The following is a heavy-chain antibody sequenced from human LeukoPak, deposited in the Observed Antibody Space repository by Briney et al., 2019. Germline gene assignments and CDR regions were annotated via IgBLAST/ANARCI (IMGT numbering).Heavy chain of an antibody. V-gene: IGHV3-48*01. CDR3: ARESWGSSWYYYYGMDV. Sequence: PGGSLRLSCAASGFKFSDDYIDWVRHAPGKGLEWVAYIISMSSTIYYAESVKGRFTISRDNAKNSLYLQMNSLRAEDTAVYYCARESWGSSWYYYYGMDVWGQGTTVTVSS. CDR2: IISMSSTI. J-gene: IGHJ6*02. D-gene: IGHD6-13*01. CDR1: GFKFSDDY.